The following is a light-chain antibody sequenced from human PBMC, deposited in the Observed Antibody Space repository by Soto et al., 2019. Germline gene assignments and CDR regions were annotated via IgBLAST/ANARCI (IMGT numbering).Light chain of an antibody. CDR3: NSYTTSSTYWV. J-gene: IGLJ3*02. V-gene: IGLV2-14*01. Sequence: QSALTQPASVSGSPGQSITIYCTGTSSDVGGYRYVSWYQQHPGKAPKLMIYEVSDRPSGVSNRFSGSKSGNTASLTISGLQAEDEADYYCNSYTTSSTYWVFGGGTKLTVL. CDR2: EVS. CDR1: SSDVGGYRY.